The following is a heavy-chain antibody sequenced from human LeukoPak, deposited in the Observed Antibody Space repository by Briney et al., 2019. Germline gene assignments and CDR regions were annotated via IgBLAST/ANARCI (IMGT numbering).Heavy chain of an antibody. V-gene: IGHV1-2*02. CDR1: GYTFTGYY. CDR2: INPNSGGT. Sequence: GASVKVSCKASGYTFTGYYIHWVRQAPGQGLEWMGWINPNSGGTNYAQKFQGRVTMTRDTSISTAYMELSRLRSDDTAVCYCARDGHSTVDDAFDIWGQGTMVTVSS. D-gene: IGHD4-23*01. CDR3: ARDGHSTVDDAFDI. J-gene: IGHJ3*02.